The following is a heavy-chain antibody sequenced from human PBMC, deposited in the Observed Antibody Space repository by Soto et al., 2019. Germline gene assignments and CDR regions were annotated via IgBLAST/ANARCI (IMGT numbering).Heavy chain of an antibody. CDR3: ARLYSSSWYDI. D-gene: IGHD6-13*01. CDR2: IYSGGST. Sequence: EVQLVESGGGLVQPGGSLRLSCAASGFTVSSNYMSWVRQAPGKGLEWVSVIYSGGSTYYADSVKGRFTISRDNSKNTLYLQMNSLRAEDTAVYYCARLYSSSWYDIWGQGTLVTVSS. J-gene: IGHJ4*02. V-gene: IGHV3-66*04. CDR1: GFTVSSNY.